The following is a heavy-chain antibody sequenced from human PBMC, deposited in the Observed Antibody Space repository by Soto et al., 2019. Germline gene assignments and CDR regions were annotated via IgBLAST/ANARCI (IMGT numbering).Heavy chain of an antibody. Sequence: QEQLEQSGAEVKEPGASVKVSCKASGYTFINYYIHWVRQAPGQGLEWMAIINPMGGSTNYAQEFQGRVTLTSDTSTSTVYMELSSLRFEDTALFYCARDLAAGDLWGQGTLVTVSS. CDR2: INPMGGST. CDR1: GYTFINYY. V-gene: IGHV1-46*01. D-gene: IGHD6-13*01. CDR3: ARDLAAGDL. J-gene: IGHJ5*02.